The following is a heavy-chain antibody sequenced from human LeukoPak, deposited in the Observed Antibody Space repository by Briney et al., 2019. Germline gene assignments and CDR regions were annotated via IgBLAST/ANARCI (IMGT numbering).Heavy chain of an antibody. V-gene: IGHV1-69*05. CDR1: GGTFSSYA. J-gene: IGHJ4*02. Sequence: GSSVKVSCMASGGTFSSYAISWVRQAPGQGLEWMGGIIPIFGTANYAQKFQGRVTITTDESTSTAYMELSSLRSEDTAVYYCARDLLSEGYFDYWGQGTLVTVSS. CDR3: ARDLLSEGYFDY. CDR2: IIPIFGTA.